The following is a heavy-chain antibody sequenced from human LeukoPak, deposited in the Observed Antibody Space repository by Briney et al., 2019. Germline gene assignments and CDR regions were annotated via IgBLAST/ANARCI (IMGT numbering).Heavy chain of an antibody. D-gene: IGHD3-22*01. J-gene: IGHJ4*02. CDR2: INHSGST. V-gene: IGHV4-34*01. CDR1: GGSFSGYY. CDR3: ARNQPYYYDSSGYYYPYYFDY. Sequence: PSETLSLTCAVYGGSFSGYYWSWIRQPPGKGLEWIGEINHSGSTNYNPPLKSRVTISVDTSKNQFSLKLSSVTAADTAVYYCARNQPYYYDSSGYYYPYYFDYWGQGTLVTVSS.